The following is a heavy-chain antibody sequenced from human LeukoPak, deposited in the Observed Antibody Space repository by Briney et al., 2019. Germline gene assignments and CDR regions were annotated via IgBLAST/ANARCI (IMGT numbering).Heavy chain of an antibody. D-gene: IGHD3-22*01. Sequence: SETLSLTCGVSGGSIDITNYWSWVRQAPGKGLEWIGEISHDGTTNYNPSLRSRVAMSLDRANNQFSLSLTSVTAADTAVYYCTREDRPFCPFAYWGQGVLVTVSS. CDR3: TREDRPFCPFAY. J-gene: IGHJ4*02. CDR2: ISHDGTT. V-gene: IGHV4-4*02. CDR1: GGSIDITNY.